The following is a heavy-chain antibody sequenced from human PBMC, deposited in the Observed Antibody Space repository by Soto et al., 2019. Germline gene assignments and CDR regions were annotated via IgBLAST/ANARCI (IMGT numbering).Heavy chain of an antibody. CDR3: ARQLYTVVTPFDY. Sequence: EVQLVESGGGLVQPGGSLRVSCAASGFTFSSYAMNWVRQTPGKGLEWVSHISTRGDSMYYADSVKGRFTISRDNAESSLHLQMNGLTDDDTAVYYCARQLYTVVTPFDYWGQGALVTVSS. D-gene: IGHD2-21*02. J-gene: IGHJ4*02. CDR2: ISTRGDSM. V-gene: IGHV3-48*02. CDR1: GFTFSSYA.